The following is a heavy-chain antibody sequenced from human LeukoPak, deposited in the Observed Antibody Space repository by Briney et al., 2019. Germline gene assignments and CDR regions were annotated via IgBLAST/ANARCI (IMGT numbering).Heavy chain of an antibody. V-gene: IGHV1-46*01. J-gene: IGHJ6*02. Sequence: ASVKVSCKASGYTFTSYYMHWVRQAPGQGLEWMGIINPSGGSTSYAQKFQGRVTMTRDTSTSTVYMELSSLRSEDTAVYYCARVIVAVPAVYGMDVWGQGTTVTVSS. D-gene: IGHD2-2*01. CDR3: ARVIVAVPAVYGMDV. CDR1: GYTFTSYY. CDR2: INPSGGST.